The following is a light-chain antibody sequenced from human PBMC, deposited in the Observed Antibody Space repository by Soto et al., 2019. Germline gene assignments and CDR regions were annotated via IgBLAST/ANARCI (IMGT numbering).Light chain of an antibody. CDR2: ESN. J-gene: IGLJ3*02. Sequence: QSVLTQPPSVSAAPGQKVTISCSGSSSNIGDNYVSWYQQLPGTAPKLLIYESNKRPSGIPDRFSGSKSGTSATLGITGLLTGDEADYYCGTWDTSLSAWVFGGGTQLTVL. V-gene: IGLV1-51*02. CDR3: GTWDTSLSAWV. CDR1: SSNIGDNY.